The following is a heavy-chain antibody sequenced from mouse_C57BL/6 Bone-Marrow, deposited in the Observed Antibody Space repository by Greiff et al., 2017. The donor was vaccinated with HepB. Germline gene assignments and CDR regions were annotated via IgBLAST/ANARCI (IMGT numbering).Heavy chain of an antibody. J-gene: IGHJ4*01. Sequence: EVQRVDSGGGLVQPGGSLKLSCAASGFTFSDYYMYWVRQTPEKRLEWVAYISNGGGSTYYPDTVKGRFTISRDNAKNTLYLQMSRLKSEDTAMYYCARDGYYPYYAMDYWGQGTSVTVSS. V-gene: IGHV5-12*01. CDR1: GFTFSDYY. CDR3: ARDGYYPYYAMDY. CDR2: ISNGGGST. D-gene: IGHD2-3*01.